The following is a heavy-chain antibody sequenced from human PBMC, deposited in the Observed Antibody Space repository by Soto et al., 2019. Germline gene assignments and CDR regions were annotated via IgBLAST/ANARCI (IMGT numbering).Heavy chain of an antibody. D-gene: IGHD3-22*01. V-gene: IGHV2-70*12. CDR2: IDWDDDK. Sequence: SGPTLVNPTQTLTLTCTFSGFSLSTSGMCVNWIRQPPGKALEWLARIDWDDDKYYSTSLKTRLTISKDTSKNQVVLTMTNVDPVDTATYYCAHNGDSSGYYPSFDYWGHGTLVTVSS. CDR1: GFSLSTSGMC. CDR3: AHNGDSSGYYPSFDY. J-gene: IGHJ4*01.